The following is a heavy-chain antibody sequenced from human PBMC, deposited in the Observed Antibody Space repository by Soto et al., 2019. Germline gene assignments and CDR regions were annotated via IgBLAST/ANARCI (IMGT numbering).Heavy chain of an antibody. D-gene: IGHD5-12*01. Sequence: EVQLVESGGGLVQPGGSLRLSCGASGFTFSRYWMHWVRQVPGKGLAGVSRSSSDGSWTGYAESVKGRFTISRDNDRNTVFLQMTSLRAEDTAVYYCVREGGYSGYLDNWGQGTQVTVSS. J-gene: IGHJ4*02. CDR1: GFTFSRYW. V-gene: IGHV3-74*01. CDR3: VREGGYSGYLDN. CDR2: SSSDGSWT.